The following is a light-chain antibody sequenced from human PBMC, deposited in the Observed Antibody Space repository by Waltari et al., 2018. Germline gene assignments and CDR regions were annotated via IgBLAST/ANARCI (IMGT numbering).Light chain of an antibody. CDR3: HQHNSWPPLS. Sequence: EIVMTQSPATLSVSPGERATTACRASQSVSSNLAWYQQKPGQAPRLLIYGASTRATGVPARFSGSGSGTDFTLTISGLQSEDYAVYFCHQHNSWPPLSFGGGTKVEIK. CDR2: GAS. CDR1: QSVSSN. V-gene: IGKV3-15*01. J-gene: IGKJ4*01.